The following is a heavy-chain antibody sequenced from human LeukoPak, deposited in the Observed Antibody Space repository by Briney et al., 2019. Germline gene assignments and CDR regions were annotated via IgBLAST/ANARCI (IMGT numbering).Heavy chain of an antibody. J-gene: IGHJ4*02. V-gene: IGHV3-13*04. Sequence: GGSLRLSCAASGVTLTTYDMHWVRQSTGKGLEXXPAISIAGDTFYAGSVKGRFTISRDSAKNSLYLQMNRLRVGDTAVYYCARGGYGSTWYVFDSWGQGTLVTVSS. D-gene: IGHD6-13*01. CDR3: ARGGYGSTWYVFDS. CDR2: ISIAGDT. CDR1: GVTLTTYD.